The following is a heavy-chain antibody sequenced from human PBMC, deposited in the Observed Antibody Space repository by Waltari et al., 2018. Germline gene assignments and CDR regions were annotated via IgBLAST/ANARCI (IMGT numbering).Heavy chain of an antibody. Sequence: EVHLVESGGGLVQPGGSLRLSCAASGFTFSTYWMSWVRQAPGKGLEWVANIKQDGSEQYYVDSVKGRFTISRDNAKNSLYLQMNSLRAEDTAVYYCAGGAGAYFDSWGQGTLVTVSS. CDR1: GFTFSTYW. J-gene: IGHJ4*02. D-gene: IGHD3-10*01. CDR2: IKQDGSEQ. V-gene: IGHV3-7*04. CDR3: AGGAGAYFDS.